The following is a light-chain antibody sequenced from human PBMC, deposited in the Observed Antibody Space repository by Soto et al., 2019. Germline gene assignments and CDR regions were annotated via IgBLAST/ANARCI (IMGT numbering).Light chain of an antibody. Sequence: DIQMTQSPSSLSASVGDRVTITCRASQGISNYLAWYQQKPGKVPKLLIYAASTLQSGVPSRCSGSRAGTHFTLTISSLQPEDVATCCCQKYNSAPRKFGQGTKVEIK. V-gene: IGKV1-27*01. CDR3: QKYNSAPRK. J-gene: IGKJ1*01. CDR1: QGISNY. CDR2: AAS.